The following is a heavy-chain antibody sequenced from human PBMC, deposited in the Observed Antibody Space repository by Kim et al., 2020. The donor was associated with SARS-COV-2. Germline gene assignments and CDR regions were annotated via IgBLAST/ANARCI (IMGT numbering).Heavy chain of an antibody. J-gene: IGHJ6*02. CDR3: ARHVMAMVRGGDIDYYYGMDV. CDR2: IDPSDSYT. Sequence: GESLKISCKGSGYSFTSYWISWVRQMPGKGLEWMGRIDPSDSYTNYSPSFQGHVTIPADKSISTAYLQWSSLKASDTAMYYCARHVMAMVRGGDIDYYYGMDVWGQGTTVTVSS. CDR1: GYSFTSYW. D-gene: IGHD3-10*01. V-gene: IGHV5-10-1*01.